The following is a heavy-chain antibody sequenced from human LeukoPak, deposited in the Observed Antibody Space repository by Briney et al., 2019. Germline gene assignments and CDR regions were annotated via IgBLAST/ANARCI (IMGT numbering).Heavy chain of an antibody. V-gene: IGHV1-18*01. J-gene: IGHJ5*02. CDR1: GYTFTSYG. CDR3: ARGGRIAARRGNWFDP. D-gene: IGHD6-6*01. CDR2: ISVYNGNT. Sequence: ASVKVSCKASGYTFTSYGISWVRQAPGQGLEWMGWISVYNGNTNYARKLQGRVTMTTDTSTSTAYMELRSLRSDDTAVYYCARGGRIAARRGNWFDPWGQGTLDTVSS.